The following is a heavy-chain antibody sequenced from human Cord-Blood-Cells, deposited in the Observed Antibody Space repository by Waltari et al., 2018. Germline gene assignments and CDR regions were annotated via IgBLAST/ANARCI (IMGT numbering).Heavy chain of an antibody. D-gene: IGHD2-15*01. CDR1: GGSFSGYY. V-gene: IGHV4-34*01. CDR2: INHSGST. Sequence: QVQLQQRGAGLLKPSETLSLTCAVYGGSFSGYYCSWIPQPPGKGLEWIGEINHSGSTNDNPAVKSQVTISVDTSENQFCLELSFVIAGDTAVYYAACEGQDIDSCGQGTLVTVSS. CDR3: ACEGQDIDS. J-gene: IGHJ4*02.